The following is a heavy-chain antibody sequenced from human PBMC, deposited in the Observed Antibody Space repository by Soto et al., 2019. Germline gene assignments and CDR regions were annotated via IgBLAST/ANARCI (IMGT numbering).Heavy chain of an antibody. CDR1: GGTFSGYA. CDR2: IIPIFGTA. Sequence: ASVKVSCKASGGTFSGYAISWVRQAPGQGLEWMGGIIPIFGTANYAQRFQGRVTITADESTSTAYMELSSLRSEDTAVYYCANNPLGAPGAFDIWGQGTMVTVSS. D-gene: IGHD3-16*01. V-gene: IGHV1-69*13. J-gene: IGHJ3*02. CDR3: ANNPLGAPGAFDI.